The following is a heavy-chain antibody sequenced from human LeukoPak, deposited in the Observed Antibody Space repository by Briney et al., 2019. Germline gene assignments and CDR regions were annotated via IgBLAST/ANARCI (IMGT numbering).Heavy chain of an antibody. V-gene: IGHV1-69*13. J-gene: IGHJ6*02. CDR3: TVPRQDIVVVPAAILLGDYYYYYGMDV. Sequence: SVKVSSKASGGTFSSYAISWVRQAPGQGLEWMGGIIPIFGTANYAQKFQGRVTITADESTSTAYMELSSLRSEDTAVYYCTVPRQDIVVVPAAILLGDYYYYYGMDVWGQGTTVTVSS. CDR1: GGTFSSYA. D-gene: IGHD2-2*01. CDR2: IIPIFGTA.